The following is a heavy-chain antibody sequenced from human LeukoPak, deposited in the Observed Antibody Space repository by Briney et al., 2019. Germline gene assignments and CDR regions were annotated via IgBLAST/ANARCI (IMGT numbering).Heavy chain of an antibody. Sequence: ASMKVSCKASGYTFTNFDINWVRQATGQGLEWMGWMNPNTGNAGYAQKFQGRVTITADESTSTAYMELSSLRSEDTAVYYCARSPSSSWLGHIDYWGQGTLVTVSS. CDR1: GYTFTNFD. CDR3: ARSPSSSWLGHIDY. J-gene: IGHJ4*02. V-gene: IGHV1-8*01. D-gene: IGHD6-13*01. CDR2: MNPNTGNA.